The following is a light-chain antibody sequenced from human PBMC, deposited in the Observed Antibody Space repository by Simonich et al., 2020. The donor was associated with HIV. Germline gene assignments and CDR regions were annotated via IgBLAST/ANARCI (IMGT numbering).Light chain of an antibody. CDR2: DAS. CDR3: QQFNSNPRT. J-gene: IGKJ5*01. Sequence: DIQKTQSPSTLSASVGDRVTITCRASQSINNWLAWYQQKPGKAPKVLIYDASTLESGVPSRFSGSGSGTDFTLTISSLQPEDFATYFCQQFNSNPRTFGQGTRLEIK. V-gene: IGKV1-5*01. CDR1: QSINNW.